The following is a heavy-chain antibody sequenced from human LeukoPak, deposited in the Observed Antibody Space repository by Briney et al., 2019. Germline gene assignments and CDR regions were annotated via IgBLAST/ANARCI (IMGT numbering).Heavy chain of an antibody. V-gene: IGHV3-15*07. CDR2: IRSNSDGGTI. CDR1: GFTFSNAW. D-gene: IGHD3-22*01. J-gene: IGHJ5*02. CDR3: ATDFYDTT. Sequence: PGGSLRLSCATSGFTFSNAWMNWVRQAPGKGLEWVGRIRSNSDGGTIDYAVPVKGGFALSRDDSKNTLYLQMNSLQTEDTAVYYCATDFYDTTWGQGTLVTVSS.